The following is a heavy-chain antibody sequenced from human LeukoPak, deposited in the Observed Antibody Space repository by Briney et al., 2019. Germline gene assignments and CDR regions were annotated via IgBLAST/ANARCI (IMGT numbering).Heavy chain of an antibody. CDR3: AKAIRPFDAFDI. CDR1: GFTFSSYG. Sequence: GGSLRLSCAASGFTFSSYGMHWVRQAPGKGLEWVAVISYDGSNKYYADSVKGRSTISRDNSKNTLYLQMNSLRAEDTAVYYCAKAIRPFDAFDIWGQGTMVTVSS. V-gene: IGHV3-30*18. CDR2: ISYDGSNK. J-gene: IGHJ3*02.